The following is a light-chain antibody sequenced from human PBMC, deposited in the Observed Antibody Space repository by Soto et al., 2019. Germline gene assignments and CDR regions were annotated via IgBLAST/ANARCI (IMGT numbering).Light chain of an antibody. CDR3: QQYDSSPWT. J-gene: IGKJ1*01. CDR1: QSVSSSF. Sequence: ESVLTQSPGTLSLSPGERATLSCRASQSVSSSFLAWYQLKPGQAPRLLIYGASSRATDIPDRFSGSGSGTDCTLTISRLEPEDFAVYYCQQYDSSPWTFGQGTKVEIK. V-gene: IGKV3-20*01. CDR2: GAS.